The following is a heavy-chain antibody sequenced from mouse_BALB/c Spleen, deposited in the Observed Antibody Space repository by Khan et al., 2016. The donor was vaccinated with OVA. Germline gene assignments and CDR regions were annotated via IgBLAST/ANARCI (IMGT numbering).Heavy chain of an antibody. Sequence: QIQLVQSGPELKKPGETVKISCKASGYTFTNYGMNWVKQAPGKGLKWMGWINTYTGEPTYTDDFKGRFAFSLETSASTAYLQINNLKKEDMATYCCARGASYGYFDVGGAGTTVTVSS. J-gene: IGHJ1*01. CDR2: INTYTGEP. V-gene: IGHV9-1*02. CDR1: GYTFTNYG. CDR3: ARGASYGYFDV.